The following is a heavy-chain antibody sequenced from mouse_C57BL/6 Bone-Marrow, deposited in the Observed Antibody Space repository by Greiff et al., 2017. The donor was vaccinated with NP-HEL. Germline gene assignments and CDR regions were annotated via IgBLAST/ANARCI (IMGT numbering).Heavy chain of an antibody. Sequence: QVQLQQPGAELVKPGASVKMSCKASGYTFTSYWITWVKQRPGQGLEWIGDIYPGSGSTNYNEKFKSKATLTVDTSSRTAYMQLSSLTSEDSAVYYCARTLLRQPHWYFDVWGTGTTVTVSS. CDR2: IYPGSGST. V-gene: IGHV1-55*01. J-gene: IGHJ1*03. CDR1: GYTFTSYW. D-gene: IGHD1-2*01. CDR3: ARTLLRQPHWYFDV.